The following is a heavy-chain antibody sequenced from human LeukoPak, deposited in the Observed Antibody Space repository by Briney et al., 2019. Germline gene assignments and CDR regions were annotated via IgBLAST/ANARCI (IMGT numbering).Heavy chain of an antibody. J-gene: IGHJ6*03. D-gene: IGHD4-11*01. CDR2: LIPIFGTA. CDR3: ARGRDYSNYYYYYYMDV. Sequence: ASVKVSCKASGGTFSSYAISWVRQAPGQGLEGMGGLIPIFGTANYAQKFQGRVTITADESTSTAYMELSSLRSEDTAVYYSARGRDYSNYYYYYYMDVWGKGTTVTVSS. CDR1: GGTFSSYA. V-gene: IGHV1-69*13.